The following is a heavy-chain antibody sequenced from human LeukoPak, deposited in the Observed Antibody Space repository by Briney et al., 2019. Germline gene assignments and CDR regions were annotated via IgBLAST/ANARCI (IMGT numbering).Heavy chain of an antibody. CDR2: ISYDGSNK. D-gene: IGHD2/OR15-2a*01. V-gene: IGHV3-30-3*01. J-gene: IGHJ4*02. CDR1: GFTFSSYA. CDR3: ARDFTYPPDY. Sequence: PGGSLRLSCAASGFTFSSYAMHWVRQAPGKGLEWVAVISYDGSNKYYADSVKGRFTIPRDNSKNTLYLQMNSLRAEDTAVYYCARDFTYPPDYWGQGTLVTVSS.